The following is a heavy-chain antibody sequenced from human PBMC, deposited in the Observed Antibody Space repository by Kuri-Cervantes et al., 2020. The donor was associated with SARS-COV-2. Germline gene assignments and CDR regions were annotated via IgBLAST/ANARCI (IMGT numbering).Heavy chain of an antibody. J-gene: IGHJ4*02. CDR3: ARIQATTVIADY. Sequence: SGPTLVKPTQTLTLTCTCSGFSLTTSGMCVAWIRQPPGKALEWLARIDWDDDKYYKTSLNTRLSISKDTSKDQVVLTMTNMDPVDTATYYCARIQATTVIADYWGQGTLVTVSS. CDR1: GFSLTTSGMC. D-gene: IGHD4-11*01. CDR2: IDWDDDK. V-gene: IGHV2-70*11.